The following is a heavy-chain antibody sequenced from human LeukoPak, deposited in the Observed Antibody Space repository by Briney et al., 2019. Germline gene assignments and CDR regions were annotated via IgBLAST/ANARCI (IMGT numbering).Heavy chain of an antibody. J-gene: IGHJ5*02. CDR3: AREGNIVLVNWFDP. CDR2: ISYDGSNK. V-gene: IGHV3-30*04. Sequence: AGGSLRLSCAASGFTFSSYAMHWVRQAPGKGLEWVAVISYDGSNKYYADSVKGRFTISRDNSKNTLYLQMNSLRAEDTAVYYCAREGNIVLVNWFDPWGQGTLVTVSS. D-gene: IGHD2/OR15-2a*01. CDR1: GFTFSSYA.